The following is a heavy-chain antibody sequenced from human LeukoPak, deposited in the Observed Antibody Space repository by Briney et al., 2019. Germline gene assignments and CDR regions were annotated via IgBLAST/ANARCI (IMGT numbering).Heavy chain of an antibody. Sequence: GGSLRLSCAASGFTFRDYDMHWVRQTPGRGLEWVSAIGIGDDTHFPDSVKGRFTISRENAKNSLYLQMSSLRDGDTAMYYCVRGGIRVSGIDAFDIWGHGTMVTVSS. J-gene: IGHJ3*02. V-gene: IGHV3-13*01. CDR3: VRGGIRVSGIDAFDI. CDR2: IGIGDDT. D-gene: IGHD5/OR15-5a*01. CDR1: GFTFRDYD.